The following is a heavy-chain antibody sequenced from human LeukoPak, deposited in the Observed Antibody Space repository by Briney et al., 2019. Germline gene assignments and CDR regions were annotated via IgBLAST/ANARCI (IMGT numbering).Heavy chain of an antibody. J-gene: IGHJ4*02. V-gene: IGHV1-3*01. Sequence: GASVKVSCKASGYTFTSYAMHWVRQAPGQRLEWMGWINAGNGNTKYSQKFQGRVTITRDTSASTAYMELSSLRSEDTAVYYCARGPMVRGVKAPPPYFDYWGQGNLVTVSS. CDR1: GYTFTSYA. CDR3: ARGPMVRGVKAPPPYFDY. D-gene: IGHD3-10*01. CDR2: INAGNGNT.